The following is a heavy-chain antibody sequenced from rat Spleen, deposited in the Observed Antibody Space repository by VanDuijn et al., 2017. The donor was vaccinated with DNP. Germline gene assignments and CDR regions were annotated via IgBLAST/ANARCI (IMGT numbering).Heavy chain of an antibody. V-gene: IGHV3-1*01. Sequence: EVQLQESGPGPVKPSQSLSLTCSVTGYSITSNYWGWIRRFPGNEMEWMGYISHSGSTNYKASLTSRIPITRDISKNQFFLHLNSVTTEDSATYYCAKDDGVAIWFAYWGQGTVVTVSS. CDR1: GYSITSNY. J-gene: IGHJ3*01. CDR3: AKDDGVAIWFAY. D-gene: IGHD1-12*02. CDR2: ISHSGST.